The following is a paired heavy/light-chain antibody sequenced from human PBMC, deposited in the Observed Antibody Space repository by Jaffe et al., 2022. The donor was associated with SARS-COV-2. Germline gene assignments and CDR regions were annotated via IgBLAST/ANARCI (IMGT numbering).Heavy chain of an antibody. CDR3: ATVRQIEPTYYYYGMDV. Sequence: QVQVVQSGAEVKKPGASVKVSCKVSGDSLTEVSMHWVRQVPGKGLEWMGGFDPESGKTIYAQKFQGRVTMTEDISTDTAYMELSSLRSTDTAVYYCATVRQIEPTYYYYGMDVWGQGTTVTVSS. D-gene: IGHD3-10*01. V-gene: IGHV1-24*01. CDR1: GDSLTEVS. CDR2: FDPESGKT. J-gene: IGHJ6*02.
Light chain of an antibody. CDR1: QSVGGY. CDR2: DAS. V-gene: IGKV3-11*01. CDR3: QQRSNWPYT. J-gene: IGKJ2*01. Sequence: EIVLTQSPATLSLSPGERATLSCRASQSVGGYLAWYQQKPGQAPRLLIYDASNRATGIPARFSGSGSGTDFTLTISSLEPADFAIYYCQQRSNWPYTFGQGTRMEIK.